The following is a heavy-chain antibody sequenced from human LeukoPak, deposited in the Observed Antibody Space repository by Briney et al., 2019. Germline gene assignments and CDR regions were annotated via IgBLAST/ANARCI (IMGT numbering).Heavy chain of an antibody. CDR1: GFTFSSYA. J-gene: IGHJ4*02. V-gene: IGHV3-33*08. Sequence: GGSLRLSCAASGFTFSSYAMSWVRQAPGKGLEWVAVIWYDGSNKYYADSVKGRFTISRDNSKNTLYLQMNSLRAEDTAVYYCARATSGWVDYFDYWGQGTLVTVSS. CDR3: ARATSGWVDYFDY. D-gene: IGHD6-19*01. CDR2: IWYDGSNK.